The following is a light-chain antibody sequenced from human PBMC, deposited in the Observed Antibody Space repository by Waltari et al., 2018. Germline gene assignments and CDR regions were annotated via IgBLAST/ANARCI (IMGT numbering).Light chain of an antibody. CDR1: KLGNKY. V-gene: IGLV3-1*01. CDR2: KDD. Sequence: SYELTQPPSVSVSPGQTASITCSADKLGNKYAYWYQQKSGQSPVLVIYKDDKRPSEMSERFSGSNSGNTATLTISGTQAMEEADYYCQAWDSGTVVFGGGTKLTVL. J-gene: IGLJ2*01. CDR3: QAWDSGTVV.